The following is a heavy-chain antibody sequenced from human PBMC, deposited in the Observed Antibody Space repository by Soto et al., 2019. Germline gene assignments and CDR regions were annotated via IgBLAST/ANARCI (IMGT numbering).Heavy chain of an antibody. J-gene: IGHJ5*02. CDR1: GGSIRSSTYY. Sequence: PSETLSLTCTVSGGSIRSSTYYWGWIRQPPGKGLEWIGEINHSGSTNYNPSLKSRVTISVDTSKNQFSLKLSSVTAADTAVYYCARLREYYGSGDYNWFDPWGQGTLVTVSS. D-gene: IGHD3-10*01. V-gene: IGHV4-39*07. CDR3: ARLREYYGSGDYNWFDP. CDR2: INHSGST.